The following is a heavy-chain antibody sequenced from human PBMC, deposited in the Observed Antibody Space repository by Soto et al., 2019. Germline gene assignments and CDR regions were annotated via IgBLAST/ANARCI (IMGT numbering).Heavy chain of an antibody. Sequence: PGGSLRLSCTASGFTFGDYAMSWFRQAPWKGLEWVGFIRSKAYGGTTEYAASVKGRFTISRDDSKSIAYLQMNSLKTEDTAVYYCTRDIFSSRWYSIFDYWGQGTLVTVAS. CDR2: IRSKAYGGTT. V-gene: IGHV3-49*03. CDR3: TRDIFSSRWYSIFDY. J-gene: IGHJ4*02. CDR1: GFTFGDYA. D-gene: IGHD6-13*01.